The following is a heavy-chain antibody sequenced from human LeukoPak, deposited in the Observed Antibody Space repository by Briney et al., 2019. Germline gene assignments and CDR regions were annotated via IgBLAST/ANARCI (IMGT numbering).Heavy chain of an antibody. CDR1: GYSISSGYY. V-gene: IGHV4-38-2*02. Sequence: PSETLSLTCTVSGYSISSGYYWGWIRQPPGKGLEWIGSIYHSGSTYYNPSLKSRVTISVDTSKNQFSLKLSSVTAADTAVYYCARDSDARRRGIVVVPAASLFDPWGQGTLVTVSS. D-gene: IGHD2-2*01. J-gene: IGHJ5*02. CDR3: ARDSDARRRGIVVVPAASLFDP. CDR2: IYHSGST.